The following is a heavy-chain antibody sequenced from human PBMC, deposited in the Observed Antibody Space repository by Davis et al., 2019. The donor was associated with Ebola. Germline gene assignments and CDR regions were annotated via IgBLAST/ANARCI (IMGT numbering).Heavy chain of an antibody. Sequence: SETLSLTCTVSGGSISSYYWSWIRQPPGKGLEWIGYIYYSGSTNYNPSLKSRVTISVDTSKNQFSLKLSSVTAADTAVYYCATSLLAVAGVNFDYWGQGTLVTVSS. V-gene: IGHV4-59*08. J-gene: IGHJ4*02. D-gene: IGHD6-19*01. CDR1: GGSISSYY. CDR2: IYYSGST. CDR3: ATSLLAVAGVNFDY.